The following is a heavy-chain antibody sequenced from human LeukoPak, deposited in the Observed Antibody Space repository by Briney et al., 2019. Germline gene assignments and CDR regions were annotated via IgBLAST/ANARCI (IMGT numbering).Heavy chain of an antibody. CDR1: GGSISSSSYY. Sequence: TSETLSLTCTVSGGSISSSSYYWGWIRQPPGKGLEWIGSIYYSGSTYYNPSLKSRVTISVDTSKNQFSLKLSSVTAADTAVYYCARRQYYDILTWGQGTVVTVSS. CDR2: IYYSGST. J-gene: IGHJ4*02. CDR3: ARRQYYDILT. V-gene: IGHV4-39*01. D-gene: IGHD3-9*01.